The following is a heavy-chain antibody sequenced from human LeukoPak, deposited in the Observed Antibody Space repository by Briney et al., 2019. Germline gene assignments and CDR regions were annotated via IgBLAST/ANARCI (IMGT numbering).Heavy chain of an antibody. D-gene: IGHD3-10*01. CDR2: IYTSGST. V-gene: IGHV4-4*07. CDR1: GGSISSYY. Sequence: SETLSLTCTVSGGSISSYYWSWIRQPAGKGLEWIGRIYTSGSTNYNPSLKSRVTISVDTSKNQFSLKLSSVTAADTAVYYCACTYGSGSPFDYWGQGTLVTVSS. J-gene: IGHJ4*02. CDR3: ACTYGSGSPFDY.